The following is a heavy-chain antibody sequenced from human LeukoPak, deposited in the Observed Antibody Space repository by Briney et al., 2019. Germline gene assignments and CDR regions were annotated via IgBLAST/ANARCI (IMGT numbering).Heavy chain of an antibody. Sequence: PGRSLRLSCAASGFTFSSYGMHWVRQAPGKGLEWVAVISYDGSNKYYADSVKGRFTISRDNSKNTLYLQMNSLRAEDTAVYYCAKRGRELLKGNDAFDIWGQGTMVTVSS. CDR3: AKRGRELLKGNDAFDI. D-gene: IGHD1-26*01. CDR2: ISYDGSNK. CDR1: GFTFSSYG. V-gene: IGHV3-30*18. J-gene: IGHJ3*02.